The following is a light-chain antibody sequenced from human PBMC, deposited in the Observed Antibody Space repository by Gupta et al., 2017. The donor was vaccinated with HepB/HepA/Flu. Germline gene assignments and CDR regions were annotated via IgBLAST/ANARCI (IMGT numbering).Light chain of an antibody. CDR2: DTD. Sequence: QAVVTQEPSLTVSPGGTVTLTCGSTTGTVTGGHYPYWFQRRPGQVPRTLIHDTDKKPSWTPARFSGSLLGGKAALTISGAQPEDEAEYYCSLYFSGVLIFGGGTKLTVL. J-gene: IGLJ2*01. V-gene: IGLV7-46*01. CDR1: TGTVTGGHY. CDR3: SLYFSGVLI.